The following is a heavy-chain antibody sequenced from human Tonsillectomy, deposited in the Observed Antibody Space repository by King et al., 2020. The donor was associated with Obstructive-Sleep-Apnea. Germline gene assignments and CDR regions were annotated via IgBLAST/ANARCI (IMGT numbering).Heavy chain of an antibody. D-gene: IGHD3-22*01. CDR1: GDSINRGGYY. V-gene: IGHV4-31*03. J-gene: IGHJ4*02. CDR2: IYYSGST. Sequence: QLQESGPGLVKPSQTLSLTCTVSGDSINRGGYYWRWIRQHPGKGLEWIGYIYYSGSTSYNPSLKSRIVISVDTSKSQFSLKLSSVTAADTAVYYCARGREYYYDSSAYIDYWGQGTLVTVSS. CDR3: ARGREYYYDSSAYIDY.